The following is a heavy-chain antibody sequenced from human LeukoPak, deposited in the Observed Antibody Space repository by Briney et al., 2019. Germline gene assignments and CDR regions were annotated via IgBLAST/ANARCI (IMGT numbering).Heavy chain of an antibody. CDR3: ARSCSGGSCYGNYYHGMDV. J-gene: IGHJ6*02. CDR2: ISPSGTYT. D-gene: IGHD2-15*01. CDR1: GFSFSDYY. V-gene: IGHV3-11*03. Sequence: GGSLRLSCAASGFSFSDYYMSWIRQAPGKGLEWVSYISPSGTYTNYAGSVKGRFTISRDNAENSLYLQMNSLRAEDTAVYYCARSCSGGSCYGNYYHGMDVWGQGMTVTVSS.